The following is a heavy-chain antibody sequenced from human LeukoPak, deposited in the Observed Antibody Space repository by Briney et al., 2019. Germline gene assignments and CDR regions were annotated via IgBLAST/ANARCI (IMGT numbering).Heavy chain of an antibody. J-gene: IGHJ4*02. Sequence: SETLSLTCTVSGGSISSYYWSWIRQPPGKGLEWIGYIYYSGSTNYNPSLKSRVTISVDTSKNQFSLKLSSVTAADTAVYYCARRTPLASCGGDCYGLTDWGQGTLATVSS. D-gene: IGHD2-21*02. CDR3: ARRTPLASCGGDCYGLTD. CDR2: IYYSGST. V-gene: IGHV4-59*08. CDR1: GGSISSYY.